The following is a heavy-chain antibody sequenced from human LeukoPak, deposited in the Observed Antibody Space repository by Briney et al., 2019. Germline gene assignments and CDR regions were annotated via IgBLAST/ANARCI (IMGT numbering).Heavy chain of an antibody. J-gene: IGHJ3*02. CDR2: MYTSGST. Sequence: SETLSLTCTVSGGSISSGNYYWSWIRQPAGKGLEWIGRMYTSGSTNYNPSLKSRVTISVDTSKNQFSLKLSSVTAADTAVYFCARGPYSYDSSGAFDIWGQGTMVTVSS. D-gene: IGHD3-22*01. CDR1: GGSISSGNYY. V-gene: IGHV4-61*02. CDR3: ARGPYSYDSSGAFDI.